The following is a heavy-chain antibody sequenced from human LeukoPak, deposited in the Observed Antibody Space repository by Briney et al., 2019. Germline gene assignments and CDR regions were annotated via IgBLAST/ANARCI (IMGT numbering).Heavy chain of an antibody. CDR2: ISASGGST. CDR3: ARTYYDFWSGYYLYYFDY. Sequence: GGSLRLSCAASGFTFSSSAMSWVRQVPGKGLEWVSGISASGGSTSYADSVRGRFTISRDNAKNSLYLQMNSLRAEDTAVYYCARTYYDFWSGYYLYYFDYWGQGTLVTVSS. J-gene: IGHJ4*02. V-gene: IGHV3-23*01. CDR1: GFTFSSSA. D-gene: IGHD3-3*01.